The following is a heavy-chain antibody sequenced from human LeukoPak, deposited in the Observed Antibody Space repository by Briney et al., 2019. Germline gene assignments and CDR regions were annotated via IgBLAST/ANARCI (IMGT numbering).Heavy chain of an antibody. D-gene: IGHD6-13*01. CDR3: AKHLYSWYYPLDY. Sequence: GGSLRLSCTASGFTLSSYEMSWIRQAPGKGLEWVSAISGSGGSTYYADSVKGRFTISRDNSKNTLYLQMNSLRAEDTAVYYCAKHLYSWYYPLDYWGQGTLVTVSS. CDR1: GFTLSSYE. CDR2: ISGSGGST. J-gene: IGHJ4*02. V-gene: IGHV3-23*01.